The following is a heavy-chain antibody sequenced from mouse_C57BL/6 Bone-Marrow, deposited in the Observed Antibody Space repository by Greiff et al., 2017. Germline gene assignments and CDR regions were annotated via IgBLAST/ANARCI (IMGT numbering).Heavy chain of an antibody. CDR2: INPSTGGT. V-gene: IGHV1-42*01. J-gene: IGHJ3*01. CDR1: GYSFTGYY. CDR3: ARAGGLRRWFAY. D-gene: IGHD2-4*01. Sequence: VQLKESGPELVKPGASVKISCKASGYSFTGYYLNWVKQSPEKSLEWIGEINPSTGGTTYNQKFKAKDTLTVDKSSSTAYMQLKSLTSEDSAVYYCARAGGLRRWFAYWGQGTLVTVSA.